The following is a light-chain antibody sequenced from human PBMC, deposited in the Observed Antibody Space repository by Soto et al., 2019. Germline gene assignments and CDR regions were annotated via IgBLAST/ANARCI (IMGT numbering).Light chain of an antibody. J-gene: IGKJ2*01. CDR1: QSLLYSSNNKNY. Sequence: DIVMTQSPDSLAVSLGERATINCKSSQSLLYSSNNKNYLAWYQRKPGHPPKLLIYWASTRESGVPDRFSGSGSVTDFTLTISSLQAEDVAVYYCQQYLTTPRTFGQGTKLEIK. CDR2: WAS. V-gene: IGKV4-1*01. CDR3: QQYLTTPRT.